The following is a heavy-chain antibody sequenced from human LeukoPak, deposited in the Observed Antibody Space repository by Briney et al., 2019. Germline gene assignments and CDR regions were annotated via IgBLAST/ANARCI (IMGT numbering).Heavy chain of an antibody. CDR1: GFTFSSFA. CDR3: AKDRSCTGSSCDVGS. V-gene: IGHV3-23*01. Sequence: GGSLRLSCAASGFTFSSFAMSWVRQAPGKGLEWVSAISGSGGSTYYADSVKGRFTISRDNSKNTLFLQMNSLRAEDTAVYYCAKDRSCTGSSCDVGSWGQGTMVTVSS. D-gene: IGHD2-2*01. J-gene: IGHJ3*01. CDR2: ISGSGGST.